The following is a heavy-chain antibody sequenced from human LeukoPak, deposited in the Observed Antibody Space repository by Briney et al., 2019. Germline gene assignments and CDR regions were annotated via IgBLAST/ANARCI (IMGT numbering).Heavy chain of an antibody. CDR3: ARGGYYNFWSGYYRGSGQNWFDP. D-gene: IGHD3-3*01. Sequence: SVKVSCKASGGTFSSYAISWVRQAPGQGLEWMGGIIPIFGTANYAQKFQGRVTITADESTSTAYMELSSLRSEDTAVYYCARGGYYNFWSGYYRGSGQNWFDPWGQGTLVTVSS. J-gene: IGHJ5*02. V-gene: IGHV1-69*13. CDR2: IIPIFGTA. CDR1: GGTFSSYA.